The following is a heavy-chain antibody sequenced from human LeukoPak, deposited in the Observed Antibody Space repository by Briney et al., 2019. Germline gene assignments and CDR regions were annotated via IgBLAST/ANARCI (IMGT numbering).Heavy chain of an antibody. J-gene: IGHJ4*02. CDR3: ARAASPTDFRNGYYFDY. Sequence: SVTVSCKTSGDTFSTYGISWVRQAPGQGLEWMGRIIPIFRAPNYAQNFQGRVTITADKSTSTVYMELSSLRSDDTAVYHCARAASPTDFRNGYYFDYWGQGTLVAVSS. V-gene: IGHV1-69*06. CDR2: IIPIFRAP. CDR1: GDTFSTYG. D-gene: IGHD3-3*01.